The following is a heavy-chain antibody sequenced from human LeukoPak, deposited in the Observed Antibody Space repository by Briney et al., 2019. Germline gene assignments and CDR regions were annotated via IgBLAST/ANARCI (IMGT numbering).Heavy chain of an antibody. D-gene: IGHD2-21*01. J-gene: IGHJ4*02. V-gene: IGHV3-21*01. Sequence: PGGSLRLSCAASGFTFSSYSMNWVRQAPGKGLEWVSSISSSSSYIYYADSVKGRFTISRDKAKSSLYLQMNSLRAEDTAIYYCAREGVVATFDYWGQGTLVTVSS. CDR1: GFTFSSYS. CDR2: ISSSSSYI. CDR3: AREGVVATFDY.